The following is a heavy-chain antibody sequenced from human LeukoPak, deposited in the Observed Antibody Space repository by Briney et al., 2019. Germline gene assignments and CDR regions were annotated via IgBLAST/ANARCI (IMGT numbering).Heavy chain of an antibody. D-gene: IGHD6-13*01. CDR1: GFSFAGSS. CDR3: AREGSSWPYFDY. CDR2: ISGSGDST. Sequence: GGSLRVSCAASGFSFAGSSMVWVRQAPGKRLEWVSGISGSGDSTIYADSVKGRFTISRDNSKNTLYLQMNSLRAEDTAVYYCAREGSSWPYFDYWGQGTLVTVSS. V-gene: IGHV3-23*01. J-gene: IGHJ4*02.